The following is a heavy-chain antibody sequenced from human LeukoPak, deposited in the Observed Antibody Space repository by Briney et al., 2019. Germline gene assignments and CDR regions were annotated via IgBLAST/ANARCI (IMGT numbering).Heavy chain of an antibody. V-gene: IGHV3-23*01. CDR3: AKDQAGFWSGRYYFDY. CDR1: GFTFSSYA. J-gene: IGHJ4*02. Sequence: GGSLGLSCAASGFTFSSYAMSWVRQAPGKGLEWVSAISGSGGSTYYADSVKGRFTISRDNSKNTLYLQMNSLRAEDTAVYYCAKDQAGFWSGRYYFDYWGQGTLVTVSS. CDR2: ISGSGGST. D-gene: IGHD3-3*01.